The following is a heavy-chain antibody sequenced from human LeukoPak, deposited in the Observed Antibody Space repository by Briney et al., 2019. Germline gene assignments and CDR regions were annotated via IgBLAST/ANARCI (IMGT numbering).Heavy chain of an antibody. V-gene: IGHV4-59*08. Sequence: SETLSLTCTVSGGSISSYYWSWLRQPPGKGLEWLGYIYYSGSTNYNPSLKSRVTISVDTSKNQSSLKLSSVTAADTAVYYCARHLGIAVAGTELDYWGQGTLVTVSS. CDR1: GGSISSYY. CDR3: ARHLGIAVAGTELDY. J-gene: IGHJ4*02. CDR2: IYYSGST. D-gene: IGHD6-19*01.